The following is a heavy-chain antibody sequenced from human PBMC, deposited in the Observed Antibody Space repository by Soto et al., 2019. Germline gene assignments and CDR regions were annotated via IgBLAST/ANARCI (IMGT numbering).Heavy chain of an antibody. V-gene: IGHV1-8*01. CDR1: GYTFTSYD. J-gene: IGHJ6*02. Sequence: QVQLVQSGAEVKKPGASVKVSCKASGYTFTSYDINWVRQATGQGLEWMGWMNPNSGNTGYAQKFQGRVTMTRNTSXXTAYMELSSLRSEDTAVYYCAVSTGEGFYYYGMDVWGQGTTVTVSS. CDR3: AVSTGEGFYYYGMDV. CDR2: MNPNSGNT.